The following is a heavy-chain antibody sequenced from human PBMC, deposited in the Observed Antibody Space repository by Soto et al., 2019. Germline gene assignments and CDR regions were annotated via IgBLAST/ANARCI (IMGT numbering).Heavy chain of an antibody. D-gene: IGHD6-13*01. J-gene: IGHJ5*02. CDR2: INHSGST. CDR1: GGSFSGYY. CDR3: ARGGSSSLGWFDP. Sequence: QVQLQQWGAGVLKPSETLSLPCAVYGGSFSGYYWSWIRQPHGKGLEWMGDINHSGSTNYNPCLKSRVTISVDTSKNQFSLKLSSVTAADTAVYYCARGGSSSLGWFDPWGQGTLVTVSS. V-gene: IGHV4-34*01.